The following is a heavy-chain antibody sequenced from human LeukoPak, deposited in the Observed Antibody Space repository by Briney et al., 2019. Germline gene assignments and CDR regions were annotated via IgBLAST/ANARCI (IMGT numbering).Heavy chain of an antibody. D-gene: IGHD6-19*01. J-gene: IGHJ4*02. CDR3: ARDPRFPYSSAIDY. CDR2: ISYDGSNK. CDR1: GFTFSSYA. Sequence: LTGGSLRLSCAASGFTFSSYAMHWVRQAPGKGLEWVAVISYDGSNKYYADSVKGRFTISRDNSKNTLYLQMNSLRAEDTAVYYCARDPRFPYSSAIDYWGQGTLVTVSS. V-gene: IGHV3-30-3*01.